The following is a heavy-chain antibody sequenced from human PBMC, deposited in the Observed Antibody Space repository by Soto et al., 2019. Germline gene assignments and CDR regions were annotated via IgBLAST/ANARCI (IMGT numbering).Heavy chain of an antibody. CDR1: GYTFSNYA. Sequence: QVQLVQSGAEEKKPGASVKVSCKASGYTFSNYAIHWVRQAPGQRLEWMGWINPGNGDTRYSQKFQGRVTITKDTSASTAYMEVSSLRFEDTAVYYCARGESAAEGGCFDPWGQGTLVTVSS. D-gene: IGHD3-16*01. CDR2: INPGNGDT. CDR3: ARGESAAEGGCFDP. V-gene: IGHV1-3*05. J-gene: IGHJ5*02.